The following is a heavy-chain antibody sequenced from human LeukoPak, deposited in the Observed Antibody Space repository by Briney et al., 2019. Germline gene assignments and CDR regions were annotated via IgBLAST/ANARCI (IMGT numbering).Heavy chain of an antibody. D-gene: IGHD3-9*01. J-gene: IGHJ4*02. V-gene: IGHV3-48*01. CDR2: ISSSSSTI. Sequence: GGSLRLSCAASGFTLSTYAMSWVRQTPGKGLEWVSYISSSSSTIYYADSVKGRFTISRDNAKNSLYLQMNSLRAEDTAVYYCARDHYDILTGYRDYGGFDYWGQGTLVTVSS. CDR3: ARDHYDILTGYRDYGGFDY. CDR1: GFTLSTYA.